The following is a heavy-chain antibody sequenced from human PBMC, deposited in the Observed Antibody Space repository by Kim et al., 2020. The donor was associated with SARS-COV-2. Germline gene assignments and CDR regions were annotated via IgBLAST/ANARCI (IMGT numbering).Heavy chain of an antibody. J-gene: IGHJ3*02. D-gene: IGHD3-22*01. V-gene: IGHV3-7*01. CDR2: IKQDGSEK. Sequence: GGSLRLSCAASGFTFSSYWMSWVRQAPGKGLEWVANIKQDGSEKYYVGSVKGRFTISRDNAKNSLYLQMNSLRAEDTAVYYCARIYYDNRVRVFFAFDIWGQGTMVTVSS. CDR3: ARIYYDNRVRVFFAFDI. CDR1: GFTFSSYW.